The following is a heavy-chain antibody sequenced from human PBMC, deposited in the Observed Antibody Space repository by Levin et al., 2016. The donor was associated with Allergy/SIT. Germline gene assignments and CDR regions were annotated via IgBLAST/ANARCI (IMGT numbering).Heavy chain of an antibody. V-gene: IGHV4-34*01. Sequence: SETLSLTCAVYGGSFSGYYWSWIRQPPGKGLEWIGEINHSGSTNYNPSLKSRVTISVDTSKNQFSLKLSSVTAADTAVYYCARARYYYGSGSFKTWGQGTLVTVSS. CDR1: GGSFSGYY. CDR2: INHSGST. CDR3: ARARYYYGSGSFKT. J-gene: IGHJ5*02. D-gene: IGHD3-10*01.